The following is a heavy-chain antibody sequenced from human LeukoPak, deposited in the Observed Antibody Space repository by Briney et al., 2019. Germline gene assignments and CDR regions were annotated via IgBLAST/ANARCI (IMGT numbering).Heavy chain of an antibody. CDR2: IRQDGSEK. D-gene: IGHD3-22*01. CDR1: GLTLSSDW. V-gene: IGHV3-7*01. J-gene: IGHJ6*02. Sequence: GGSLRLSCAASGLTLSSDWMSWVRRAPGKGLEWVANIRQDGSEKHYVGSVKGRFTISRDNAKNSLSLQMNSLRAEDTAVYYCVRQNGGYSYGMDVWGQGTTVTVS. CDR3: VRQNGGYSYGMDV.